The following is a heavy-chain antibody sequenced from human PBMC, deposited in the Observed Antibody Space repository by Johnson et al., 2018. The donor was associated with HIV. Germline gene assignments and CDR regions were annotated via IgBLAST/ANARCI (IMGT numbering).Heavy chain of an antibody. V-gene: IGHV3-7*03. D-gene: IGHD1-26*01. CDR1: GFTFSDYW. CDR2: ITEDGSDK. CDR3: ARELNSGIYDPWFERWESGAFDV. Sequence: VQLVESGGGLVQPGGSLRISCGAPGFTFSDYWMSWVRQAPGNGLEWVASITEDGSDKYYVDAVKGRLLISRDNVINSVYLQMNSLRGEDTAVDYCARELNSGIYDPWFERWESGAFDVWGQGTLVTVSS. J-gene: IGHJ3*01.